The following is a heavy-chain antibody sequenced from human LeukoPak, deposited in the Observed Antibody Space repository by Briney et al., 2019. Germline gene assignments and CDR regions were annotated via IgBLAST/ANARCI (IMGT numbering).Heavy chain of an antibody. CDR2: ISGNGLGT. D-gene: IGHD3-22*01. V-gene: IGHV3-23*01. Sequence: GGSLRLSCAASGFTFSRNAMNWVRQAPGKGLEWVASISGNGLGTYYADSVKGRFNISRDNSRNTLYLQMNSLKIEDTAFYYCAKDANYLRSSGYLIPIDYWGQGTLITVSS. CDR3: AKDANYLRSSGYLIPIDY. J-gene: IGHJ4*02. CDR1: GFTFSRNA.